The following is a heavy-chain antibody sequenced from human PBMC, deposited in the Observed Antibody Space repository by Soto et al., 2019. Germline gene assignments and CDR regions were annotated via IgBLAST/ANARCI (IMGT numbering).Heavy chain of an antibody. V-gene: IGHV3-23*01. J-gene: IGHJ4*02. Sequence: EVQLLESGGGLVQPGGSLRLSCAASGFNFNSYAMSRVRQAPGKGLEWVSHIGANGDSTYYADSVKRRFTISRDNSKKTVYLPMESLRAEDTAVYYCTGATYSDYWGQGTLVTVSS. CDR3: TGATYSDY. CDR1: GFNFNSYA. CDR2: IGANGDST. D-gene: IGHD2-15*01.